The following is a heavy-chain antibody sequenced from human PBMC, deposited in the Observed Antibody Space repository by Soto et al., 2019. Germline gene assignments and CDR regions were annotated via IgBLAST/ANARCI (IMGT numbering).Heavy chain of an antibody. D-gene: IGHD1-26*01. J-gene: IGHJ4*02. CDR3: ARQAPPIRGSYFDY. V-gene: IGHV4-61*01. Sequence: LSLTCTVSGGSVSSGSYYWSWIRQPPGKGLEWIGYIYYSGSTNYNPSLKSRVTISVDTSKNQFSLKLSSVTAADTAVYYCARQAPPIRGSYFDYWGQGTLVTVSS. CDR1: GGSVSSGSYY. CDR2: IYYSGST.